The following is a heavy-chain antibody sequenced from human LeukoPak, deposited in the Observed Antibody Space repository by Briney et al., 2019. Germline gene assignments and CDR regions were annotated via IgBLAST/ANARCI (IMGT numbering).Heavy chain of an antibody. D-gene: IGHD1-1*01. CDR1: GFTFSNAW. CDR3: EYNWVY. J-gene: IGHJ4*02. Sequence: GGSLRLSCAASGFTFSNAWMSWVRQAPGKGLEWVCRIKSKTDGGTTDYAAPGKGRFTISRDDSKNTLYLQMNSLKTEDTAMYYCEYNWVYWGQGTLVTVSS. V-gene: IGHV3-15*01. CDR2: IKSKTDGGTT.